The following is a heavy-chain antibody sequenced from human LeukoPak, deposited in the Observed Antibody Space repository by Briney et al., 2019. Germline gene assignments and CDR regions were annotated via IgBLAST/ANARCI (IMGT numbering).Heavy chain of an antibody. Sequence: PGGSLRLSCAASGFTFSSYAMSWVRQAPGKGLEWVSAISGSGGSTYYADSVKGRFTISRDNSKNTLYLQMNSLRAEDTAVYYCAKVAPGPGMVRGVNYYYMDVWGKGTTVTVSS. CDR1: GFTFSSYA. D-gene: IGHD3-10*01. V-gene: IGHV3-23*01. J-gene: IGHJ6*03. CDR2: ISGSGGST. CDR3: AKVAPGPGMVRGVNYYYMDV.